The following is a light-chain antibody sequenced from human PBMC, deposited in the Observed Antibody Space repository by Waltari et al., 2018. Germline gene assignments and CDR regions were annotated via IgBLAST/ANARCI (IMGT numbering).Light chain of an antibody. J-gene: IGLJ3*02. V-gene: IGLV2-14*01. CDR2: DFR. CDR3: SSYTSSSTLWV. CDR1: RSDFGGYSY. Sequence: QSALTQPASVSGSPGQSITISCTGTRSDFGGYSYVSCYQQHPGKAPKLMIYDFRKRPSGVSNRFSGSKSGNTASLTISGLQAEDEADYYCSSYTSSSTLWVFGGGTKLTVL.